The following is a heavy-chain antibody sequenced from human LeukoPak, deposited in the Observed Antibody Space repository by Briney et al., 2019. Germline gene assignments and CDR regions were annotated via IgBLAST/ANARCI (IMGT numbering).Heavy chain of an antibody. CDR2: INPNSGGT. CDR3: ARDSGHDYGARGGALDI. V-gene: IGHV1-2*02. CDR1: GYTFTGYY. Sequence: ASVKVSCKASGYTFTGYYMHWVRQAPGQGLEWMGWINPNSGGTNYAQKFQGRVTMTRDTSISTAYMELSRLRSDDTAVYYCARDSGHDYGARGGALDIWGQGTMVTVSS. J-gene: IGHJ3*02. D-gene: IGHD4-17*01.